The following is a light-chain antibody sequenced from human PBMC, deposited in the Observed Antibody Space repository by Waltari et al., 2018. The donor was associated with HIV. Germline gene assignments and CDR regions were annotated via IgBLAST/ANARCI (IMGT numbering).Light chain of an antibody. CDR1: SSNIGNTY. J-gene: IGLJ3*02. CDR2: DNN. Sequence: QSVLTQPPSVSAAPGQKVTISCSGSSSNIGNTYVSCYQQLPGTAPKLLIYDNNKRPSGIPDRFSGSKSGTSATLGITGLQTGDEADYYCGTWDSSLSAGVFGGGTKLTVL. CDR3: GTWDSSLSAGV. V-gene: IGLV1-51*01.